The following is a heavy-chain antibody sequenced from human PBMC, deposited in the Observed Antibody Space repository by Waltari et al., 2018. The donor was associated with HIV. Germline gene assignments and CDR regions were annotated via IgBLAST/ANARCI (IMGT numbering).Heavy chain of an antibody. CDR3: ARRASSWYENRENYFYGMDV. CDR2: MNPDSGNT. D-gene: IGHD6-13*01. Sequence: QVQLVQSGAEVKKPGASVKVSCKAFGYTFTSYDINWVRLATGQGLEWVGWMNPDSGNTGNAKECQGRVTMTRKASITTAYRELGGLRSEDTAVYYCARRASSWYENRENYFYGMDVWGQGTTVTVSS. CDR1: GYTFTSYD. J-gene: IGHJ6*02. V-gene: IGHV1-8*01.